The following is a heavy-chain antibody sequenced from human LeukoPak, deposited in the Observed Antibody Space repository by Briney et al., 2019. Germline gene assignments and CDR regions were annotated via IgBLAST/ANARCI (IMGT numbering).Heavy chain of an antibody. CDR2: ISGSGGST. Sequence: HPGGSLRLSCAASGFTFSSYGMSWVRQAPGKGLEWVSAISGSGGSTYYADSVKGRFTISRDNSKNTLYLQMNSLRAEDTAVYYYAKVLGILRYFDWWDDAFDIWGQGTMVTVSS. D-gene: IGHD3-9*01. J-gene: IGHJ3*02. V-gene: IGHV3-23*01. CDR3: AKVLGILRYFDWWDDAFDI. CDR1: GFTFSSYG.